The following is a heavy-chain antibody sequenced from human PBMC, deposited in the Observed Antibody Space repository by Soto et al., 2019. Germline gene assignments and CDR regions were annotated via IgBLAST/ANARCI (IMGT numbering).Heavy chain of an antibody. V-gene: IGHV1-18*01. J-gene: IGHJ6*02. Sequence: ASVKVSCKASGYTFTSYGISWVRQAPGQGLEWMGWISAYNGNTNYAQKLRGRVTMTTDTSTSTAYMDLRSLRSDDTAVYYCAKDIVVEAGTNLYYYYGMDVWGQGTTVTVSS. CDR3: AKDIVVEAGTNLYYYYGMDV. D-gene: IGHD1-1*01. CDR1: GYTFTSYG. CDR2: ISAYNGNT.